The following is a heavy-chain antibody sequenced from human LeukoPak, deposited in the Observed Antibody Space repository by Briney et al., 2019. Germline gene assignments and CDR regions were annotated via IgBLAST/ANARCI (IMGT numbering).Heavy chain of an antibody. CDR3: ARPGQSSWWIYFNY. V-gene: IGHV4-4*09. CDR1: GGSSSSYY. D-gene: IGHD2-15*01. CDR2: IHSSGST. Sequence: SETLSLTCSVSGGSSSSYYWTWIRQPPGKGLEWIGNIHSSGSTDYSPSLKSRVTMSIDTSMNQFSLRLSSVTAADTAVYYCARPGQSSWWIYFNYWGQGTLVTVSA. J-gene: IGHJ4*02.